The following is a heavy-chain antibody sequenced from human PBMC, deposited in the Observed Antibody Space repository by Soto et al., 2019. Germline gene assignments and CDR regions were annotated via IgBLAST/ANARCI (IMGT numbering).Heavy chain of an antibody. D-gene: IGHD3-22*01. J-gene: IGHJ1*01. CDR1: GFTFSDYY. Sequence: QVQLVESGGGLVKPGGSLRLSCAASGFTFSDYYMSWIRQAPGKGLEWVSYISSSSSYTNYADSVKGRFTISRDNAKNSLYLQMNSLRAEDTAVYYCASNLYYYDSSGTFQHWGQGTLVTVSS. CDR3: ASNLYYYDSSGTFQH. V-gene: IGHV3-11*05. CDR2: ISSSSSYT.